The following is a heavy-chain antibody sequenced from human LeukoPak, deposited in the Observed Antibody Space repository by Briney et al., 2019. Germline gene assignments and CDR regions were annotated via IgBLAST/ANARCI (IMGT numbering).Heavy chain of an antibody. CDR1: GGSISSYY. J-gene: IGHJ4*02. Sequence: SETLSLTCTVSGGSISSYYWSWIRQPPGKGLEWIGDIYYSGSTNYNPSLKSRVTISVDTSKNQFSLKLSSVTAADTAVYYCASILGYCSSTSCYKEDYWGQGTLVTVSS. V-gene: IGHV4-59*01. D-gene: IGHD2-2*02. CDR2: IYYSGST. CDR3: ASILGYCSSTSCYKEDY.